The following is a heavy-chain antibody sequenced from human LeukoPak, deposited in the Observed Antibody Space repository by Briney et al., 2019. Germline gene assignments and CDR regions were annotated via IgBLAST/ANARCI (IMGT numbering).Heavy chain of an antibody. CDR1: GGSISSYY. Sequence: SETLSLTCTVSGGSISSYYWSWIRQPPGKGLEWIGYIYHSGSTNYNPSLKSRVTISVDTSKNQFSLKLSSVTAADTAVYYCARVRGVDFWSGSIARYFDYWGQGTLVTVSS. V-gene: IGHV4-59*01. D-gene: IGHD3-3*01. CDR2: IYHSGST. J-gene: IGHJ4*02. CDR3: ARVRGVDFWSGSIARYFDY.